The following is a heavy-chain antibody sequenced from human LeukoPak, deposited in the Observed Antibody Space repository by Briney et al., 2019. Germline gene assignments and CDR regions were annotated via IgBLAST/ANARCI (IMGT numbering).Heavy chain of an antibody. CDR1: GFSFSDLY. Sequence: PGGSLRLSCVPSGFSFSDLYMDWVRQAPGKGLEWVCRTRTKPNRYTTKCAESVKGRFTISRDDPKNSLYLQMNSLKIEGTAVYYCVRDFYESSGSTYYFDYWGQGTLVTVSS. J-gene: IGHJ4*02. CDR3: VRDFYESSGSTYYFDY. V-gene: IGHV3-72*01. CDR2: TRTKPNRYTT. D-gene: IGHD3-22*01.